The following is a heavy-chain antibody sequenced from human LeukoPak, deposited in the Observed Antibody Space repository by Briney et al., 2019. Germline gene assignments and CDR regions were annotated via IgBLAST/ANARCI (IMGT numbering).Heavy chain of an antibody. D-gene: IGHD1-26*01. Sequence: GRSLRLSCAASGFTFSSYGMHWVRQAPGKGLEWVAVISYDGSNKYYADSVKGRFTISRDNSKNTLYLQMDSLRAEDTAVYYCSTGGSQYEGFESWGQGTLVTVSS. CDR1: GFTFSSYG. J-gene: IGHJ4*02. CDR2: ISYDGSNK. CDR3: STGGSQYEGFES. V-gene: IGHV3-30*03.